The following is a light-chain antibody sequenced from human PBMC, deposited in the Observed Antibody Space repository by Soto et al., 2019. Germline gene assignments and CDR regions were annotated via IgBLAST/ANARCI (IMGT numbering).Light chain of an antibody. Sequence: EIVLTQSPATLSLSPGERATLSCRASQTVSSSLAWYQQKPGQAPRLLIYEASNRATGIPARFSGSGSGADFTLTSSSLEPEVFALYYYQQHINCPLTFGGGTKVEIK. CDR2: EAS. CDR3: QQHINCPLT. J-gene: IGKJ4*01. V-gene: IGKV3-11*01. CDR1: QTVSSS.